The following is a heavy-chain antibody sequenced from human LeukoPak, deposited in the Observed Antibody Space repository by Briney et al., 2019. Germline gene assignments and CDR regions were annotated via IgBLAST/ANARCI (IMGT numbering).Heavy chain of an antibody. V-gene: IGHV3-23*01. Sequence: GGSLRLSCAASGLTFSDYWMSWVRQAPGGGLEWVSGIGKIGERTYYADSVKGRFTISRDNSENTLYLQISGLKAEDTAIYYCAKDIHNWGSDYWGQGTLVTVSS. CDR3: AKDIHNWGSDY. CDR2: IGKIGERT. D-gene: IGHD7-27*01. CDR1: GLTFSDYW. J-gene: IGHJ4*02.